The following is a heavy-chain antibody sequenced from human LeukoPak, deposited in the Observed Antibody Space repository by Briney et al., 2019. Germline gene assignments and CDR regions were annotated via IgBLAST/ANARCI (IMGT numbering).Heavy chain of an antibody. D-gene: IGHD6-13*01. Sequence: GGSLRLSCAASGFTVSNYWMNWVRQAPGKGLEWVASMKHDGTEKYYVDSVKGRFTISRDYAKNSLYLQMNSLRAEDTAVYYCARVGRYSSSWSYYYYYMDVWGKGTTVTISS. J-gene: IGHJ6*03. CDR2: MKHDGTEK. V-gene: IGHV3-7*01. CDR1: GFTVSNYW. CDR3: ARVGRYSSSWSYYYYYMDV.